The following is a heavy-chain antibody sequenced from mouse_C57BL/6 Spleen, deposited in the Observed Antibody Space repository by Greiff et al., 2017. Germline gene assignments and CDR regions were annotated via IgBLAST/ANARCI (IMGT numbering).Heavy chain of an antibody. J-gene: IGHJ2*01. D-gene: IGHD2-4*01. CDR2: IWSGGST. CDR1: GFSLTSYG. CDR3: ARGYYDYDGYYFDY. V-gene: IGHV2-2*01. Sequence: QVHVKQSGPGLVQPSQSLSITCAVSGFSLTSYGVHWVRQSPGKSLEWLGVIWSGGSTDYNAAFISRLSISKDNSKSQDFFKMNSLQADDTAIYYCARGYYDYDGYYFDYWGQGTTLTVSS.